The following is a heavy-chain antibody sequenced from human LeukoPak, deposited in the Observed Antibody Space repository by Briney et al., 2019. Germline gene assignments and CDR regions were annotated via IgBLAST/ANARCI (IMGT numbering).Heavy chain of an antibody. CDR2: IRQSGGT. J-gene: IGHJ5*02. D-gene: IGHD6-19*01. CDR3: ARDYGEWLVPSS. Sequence: SETLSLACAVYGGSFSTYFWSWIRQAQGKGLEWIGEIRQSGGTNYNPSLKSRLTISVDTSKNQFSLKLNSVTAADTAVYYCARDYGEWLVPSSWGQGTVVTVSS. CDR1: GGSFSTYF. V-gene: IGHV4-34*01.